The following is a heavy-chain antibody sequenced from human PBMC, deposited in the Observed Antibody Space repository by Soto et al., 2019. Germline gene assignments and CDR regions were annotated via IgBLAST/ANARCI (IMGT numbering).Heavy chain of an antibody. J-gene: IGHJ6*02. Sequence: GGSLRLSCAASGFTFSSYSMNWVRQAPGKGLEWVSYISSSSSTIYYADSVKGRFTISRDNAKNSLYLQMNSLRDEDTAVYYCARARSPFGSGSLKVVYYYYGMDVWGQGTTVTVSS. V-gene: IGHV3-48*02. CDR3: ARARSPFGSGSLKVVYYYYGMDV. D-gene: IGHD3-10*01. CDR1: GFTFSSYS. CDR2: ISSSSSTI.